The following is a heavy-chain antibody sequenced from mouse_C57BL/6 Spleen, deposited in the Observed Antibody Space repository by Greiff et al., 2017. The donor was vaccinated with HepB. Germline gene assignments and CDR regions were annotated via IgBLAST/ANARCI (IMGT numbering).Heavy chain of an antibody. CDR3: ARSYYYGSSSYAMDY. CDR2: IYPGDGDT. Sequence: VMLVESGPELVKPGASVKISCKASGYAFSSSWMNWVKQRPGKGLEWIGRIYPGDGDTNYNGKFKGKATLTADKSSSTAYMQLSSLTSEDSAVYFCARSYYYGSSSYAMDYWGQGTSVTVSS. V-gene: IGHV1-82*01. J-gene: IGHJ4*01. CDR1: GYAFSSSW. D-gene: IGHD1-1*01.